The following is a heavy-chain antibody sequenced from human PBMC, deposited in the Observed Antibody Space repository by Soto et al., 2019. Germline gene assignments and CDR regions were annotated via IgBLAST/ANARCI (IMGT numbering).Heavy chain of an antibody. CDR2: IWYDGSNK. CDR1: GFTFSSYG. Sequence: PGGSLRLSCAASGFTFSSYGMHWVRQAPGKGLEWVAVIWYDGSNKHYADSVKGRFTISRDNSKNTLYLQMNSLRAEDTAVYYCARGDDIAAAGPGFDYWGQGTLVTVSS. J-gene: IGHJ4*02. V-gene: IGHV3-33*01. D-gene: IGHD6-13*01. CDR3: ARGDDIAAAGPGFDY.